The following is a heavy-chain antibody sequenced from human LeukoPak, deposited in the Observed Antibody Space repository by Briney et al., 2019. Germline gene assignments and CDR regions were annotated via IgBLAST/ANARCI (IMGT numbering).Heavy chain of an antibody. D-gene: IGHD4-23*01. Sequence: ESLKISCKGSGYTFSSYWIAWVRQLPGKGLEWMGIIYPGDSDTRYSPSFQGQVTISADKSISTAYLQWSSLKASDTAMYYCARRDYGGKHFDYWGQGTLVTVSS. CDR3: ARRDYGGKHFDY. J-gene: IGHJ4*02. V-gene: IGHV5-51*01. CDR1: GYTFSSYW. CDR2: IYPGDSDT.